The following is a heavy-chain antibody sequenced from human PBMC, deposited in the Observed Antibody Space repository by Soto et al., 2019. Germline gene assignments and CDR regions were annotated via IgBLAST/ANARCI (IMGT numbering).Heavy chain of an antibody. CDR3: AKDGASGSYPPYYYYGMDV. J-gene: IGHJ6*02. Sequence: EVQLLESGGGLVQPGGSLRLSCAASGFTFSSYAMSWVRQAPGKGLEWVSTISGSGGNAYYADSVKGRFTISRDNSKNTLRPQINSLRADDTAVYYCAKDGASGSYPPYYYYGMDVWGQGTTVTVSS. V-gene: IGHV3-23*01. CDR1: GFTFSSYA. CDR2: ISGSGGNA. D-gene: IGHD1-26*01.